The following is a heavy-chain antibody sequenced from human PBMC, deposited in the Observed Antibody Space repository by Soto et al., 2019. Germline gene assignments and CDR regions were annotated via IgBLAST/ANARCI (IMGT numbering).Heavy chain of an antibody. Sequence: SETLFLTCTVSGDSISSGSYYWSWIRQHPGKGVEWIGYIFYSGSTCYNPSLQSRLTISVDTSKNQFSMNLKSVTAADTAVYYCARFTSDPSGGWCGPWGQGTLATVS. CDR3: ARFTSDPSGGWCGP. V-gene: IGHV4-31*03. D-gene: IGHD3-10*01. J-gene: IGHJ5*02. CDR2: IFYSGST. CDR1: GDSISSGSYY.